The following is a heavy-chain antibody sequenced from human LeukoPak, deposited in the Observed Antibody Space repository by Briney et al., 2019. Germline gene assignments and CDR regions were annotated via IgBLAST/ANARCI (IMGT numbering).Heavy chain of an antibody. J-gene: IGHJ4*02. Sequence: GGSLRLSCSASGFTFSSYEMNWVRQAPGKGLEWVSYISGSGSSRYYADSVKGRFTISRDNTRNSLYLQMDSLGAEDTALYYCARVEQQLVRGYWGQGTLVTVSS. D-gene: IGHD6-13*01. CDR1: GFTFSSYE. CDR3: ARVEQQLVRGY. CDR2: ISGSGSSR. V-gene: IGHV3-48*03.